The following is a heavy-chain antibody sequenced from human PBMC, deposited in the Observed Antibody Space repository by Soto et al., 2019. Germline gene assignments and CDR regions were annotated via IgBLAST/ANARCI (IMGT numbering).Heavy chain of an antibody. D-gene: IGHD2-2*01. CDR3: ARVGDIVVVPAAYEP. CDR2: MNPNSGNT. J-gene: IGHJ5*02. CDR1: GYTFTSYD. Sequence: ASVKVSCKASGYTFTSYDINWVRQATGQGLEWMGWMNPNSGNTGYAQKFQGRVTMTRNTSISTAYMELSSLRSEDTAVYYCARVGDIVVVPAAYEPWGQGTLVTVSS. V-gene: IGHV1-8*01.